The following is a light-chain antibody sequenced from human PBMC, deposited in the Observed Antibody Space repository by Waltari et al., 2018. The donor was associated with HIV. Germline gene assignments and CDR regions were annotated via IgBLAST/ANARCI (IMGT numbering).Light chain of an antibody. CDR3: STRDYSLSRV. V-gene: IGLV1-47*03. J-gene: IGLJ3*02. CDR1: SNNVGSYA. Sequence: QSALTHDASVSGTVGQKLTLSCTGTSNNVGSYAVSWYKQISHGAPKTLMFGTSLPSGIPDRFSGSKSWTTATLTISGLWPEDGSEYYCSTRDYSLSRVFGAGTKLTVL. CDR2: GTS.